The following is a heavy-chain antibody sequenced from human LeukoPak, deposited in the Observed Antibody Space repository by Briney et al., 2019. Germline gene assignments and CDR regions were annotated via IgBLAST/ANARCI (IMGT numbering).Heavy chain of an antibody. CDR2: ISGSGTIT. CDR3: VRILEGYSYYMDA. V-gene: IGHV3-11*04. J-gene: IGHJ6*03. Sequence: GRSLRLSCAASGFTFSDYYMAWIRQAPGKGLNWVSYISGSGTITYYADSLKSRFTISRDNAKNSLFLQMDSLRAEDTAVYYCVRILEGYSYYMDAWGKGTTVIVSS. CDR1: GFTFSDYY.